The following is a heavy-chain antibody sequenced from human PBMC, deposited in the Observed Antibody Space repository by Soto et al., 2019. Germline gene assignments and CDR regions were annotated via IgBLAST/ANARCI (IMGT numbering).Heavy chain of an antibody. CDR1: GFTFSSYS. V-gene: IGHV3-48*01. CDR2: ISSSSSTI. CDR3: ARDLAGSSWYKSDYYYYMDV. D-gene: IGHD6-13*01. Sequence: GGSLRLSCAASGFTFSSYSMNWVRQAPGKGLEWVSYISSSSSTIYYADSVKGRFTISRDNAKNSLYLQMNSLRAEDTAVYYCARDLAGSSWYKSDYYYYMDVWGKGTTVTVSS. J-gene: IGHJ6*03.